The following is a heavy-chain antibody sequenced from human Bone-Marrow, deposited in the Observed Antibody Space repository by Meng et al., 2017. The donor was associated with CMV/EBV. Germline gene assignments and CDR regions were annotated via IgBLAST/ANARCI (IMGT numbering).Heavy chain of an antibody. CDR2: IYHSGST. J-gene: IGHJ4*02. D-gene: IGHD1-14*01. V-gene: IGHV4-4*02. CDR3: ARNHGKTDFDY. CDR1: GDSSNSRYW. Sequence: LPCAVSGDSSNSRYWWSWVRQPPGKGLEWIGEIYHSGSTNYNPSLKSRVTISVDKSKNQFSLKLSSVTAADTAVYYCARNHGKTDFDYWGQGTLVTVSS.